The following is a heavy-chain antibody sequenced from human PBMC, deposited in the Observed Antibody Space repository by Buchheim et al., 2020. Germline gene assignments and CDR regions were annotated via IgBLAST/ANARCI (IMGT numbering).Heavy chain of an antibody. V-gene: IGHV3-33*01. CDR2: IWYDGSNK. Sequence: QVQLVESGGGVVQPGRSLRLSCAASGFTFSSYGMHWVRQAPGKGLEWVAVIWYDGSNKYNADSVKGRFTISRDNSKNTMYLQMNSLRAEDTTVYYCARDWGCYAFDYRGQGTL. J-gene: IGHJ4*02. CDR3: ARDWGCYAFDY. CDR1: GFTFSSYG. D-gene: IGHD2-15*01.